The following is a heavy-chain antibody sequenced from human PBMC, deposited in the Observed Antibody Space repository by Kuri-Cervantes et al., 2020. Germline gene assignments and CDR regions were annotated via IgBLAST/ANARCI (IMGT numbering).Heavy chain of an antibody. V-gene: IGHV4-4*02. D-gene: IGHD6-13*01. Sequence: SCAVSGGSISSSNWWSWVRQPPGKGLEWIGEIYHSGSTNYNPSLKSRVTISVDTSKNQFSLKLSSVTAADTAVYYCARHEVIAAAGYFDYWGQGTLVTVSS. CDR2: IYHSGST. CDR3: ARHEVIAAAGYFDY. J-gene: IGHJ4*02. CDR1: GGSISSSNW.